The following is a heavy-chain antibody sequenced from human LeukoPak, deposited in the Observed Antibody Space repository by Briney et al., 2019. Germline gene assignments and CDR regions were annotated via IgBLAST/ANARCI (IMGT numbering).Heavy chain of an antibody. CDR2: IYYSGST. CDR3: ARGGGPIQLWLSDAFDI. CDR1: GGSISSGGYY. D-gene: IGHD5-18*01. V-gene: IGHV4-31*03. J-gene: IGHJ3*02. Sequence: PSQTLSLTCTVSGGSISSGGYYWSWIRQHPGKGLEWIGYIYYSGSTYYNPSLKSRVTISVDTSKNQFSLKLSSVTAADTAVYYCARGGGPIQLWLSDAFDIWGQGTMVTVSS.